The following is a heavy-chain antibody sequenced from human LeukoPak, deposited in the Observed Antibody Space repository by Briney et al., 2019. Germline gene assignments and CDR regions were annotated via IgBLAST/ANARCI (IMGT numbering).Heavy chain of an antibody. CDR2: IYYSGST. V-gene: IGHV4-39*07. J-gene: IGHJ5*02. CDR3: ARASPHSYGYT. D-gene: IGHD5-18*01. CDR1: GGSISSSGYF. Sequence: PSETLSLTCTVSGGSISSSGYFWGWIRLPPGKGLEWIGSIYYSGSTYYNLSLKSRVTISADTSKNQFSLKLSSVTAADTAVYYCARASPHSYGYTWGQGTLVTVSS.